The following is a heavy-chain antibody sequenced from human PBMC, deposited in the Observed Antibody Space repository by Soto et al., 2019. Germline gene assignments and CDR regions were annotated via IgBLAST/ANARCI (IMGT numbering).Heavy chain of an antibody. V-gene: IGHV5-51*01. CDR3: ARQLAAAGTHDYYYYGMDV. CDR1: GYSFTSYW. CDR2: IYPGDSDT. D-gene: IGHD6-13*01. J-gene: IGHJ6*02. Sequence: GESLKISCKGSGYSFTSYWIGWVRQMPGKGLEWMGIIYPGDSDTRYSPSFQGQVTISADKSISTAYLQWSSLKASGTAMYYCARQLAAAGTHDYYYYGMDVWGQGTTVTVSS.